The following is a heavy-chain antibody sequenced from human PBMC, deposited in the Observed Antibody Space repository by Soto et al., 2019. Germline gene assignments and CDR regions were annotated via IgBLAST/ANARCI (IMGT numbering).Heavy chain of an antibody. V-gene: IGHV3-30*18. J-gene: IGHJ4*02. D-gene: IGHD6-13*01. CDR2: ISYDGRNT. Sequence: QVHLVESGGGVAQPGRSPRLSCAASGFTFSSYGIHWVRQAPGKGLEWVAVISYDGRNTYYGDSVKGRFTVSRDNSKNTLYLQMNSLRAEDTAVYYCAKDRTYSDSWPSGPFDYWGQGTLVTVSS. CDR1: GFTFSSYG. CDR3: AKDRTYSDSWPSGPFDY.